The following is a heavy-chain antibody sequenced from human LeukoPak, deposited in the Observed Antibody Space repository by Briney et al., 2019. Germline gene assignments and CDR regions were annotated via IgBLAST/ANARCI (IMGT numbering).Heavy chain of an antibody. Sequence: SETLSLTCSVSGGSISGYYWCWIRQPAGKGLEWIGRIYNSENANYNPSLRSRVSMSVDTPKNQFSLKLSSVTAADTAVYYCARLSQSTSWYDDYWGQGTLVTVSS. D-gene: IGHD6-13*01. J-gene: IGHJ4*02. CDR2: IYNSENA. V-gene: IGHV4-4*07. CDR3: ARLSQSTSWYDDY. CDR1: GGSISGYY.